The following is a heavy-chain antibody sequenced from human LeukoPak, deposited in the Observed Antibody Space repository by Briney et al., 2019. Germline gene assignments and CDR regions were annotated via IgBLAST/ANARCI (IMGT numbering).Heavy chain of an antibody. J-gene: IGHJ4*02. CDR2: ISWNSGSI. CDR3: AKGVQPVVVVTDNLDY. CDR1: GFTFDDYA. V-gene: IGHV3-9*01. D-gene: IGHD2-21*02. Sequence: GGSLRLSCAASGFTFDDYAMHWVRQAPGKGLEWVSGISWNSGSIGYADSVKGRFTISRDNAKNSLYLQMNSLRAEDTALYYCAKGVQPVVVVTDNLDYWGQGTLVTVSS.